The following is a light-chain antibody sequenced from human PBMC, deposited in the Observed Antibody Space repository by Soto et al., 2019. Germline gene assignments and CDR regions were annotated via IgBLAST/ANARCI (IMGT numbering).Light chain of an antibody. V-gene: IGKV3-15*01. CDR2: GAS. J-gene: IGKJ5*01. CDR3: QQRSNWPPGT. CDR1: QSVGSN. Sequence: EIVMTQSPATLSVSPGERVTLSCRARQSVGSNLAWYQQKPGQAPRLLIYGASTRATGIPARFSGSGSETEFTLTISSLQAEDSAAYYCQQRSNWPPGTFGQGTRLEIK.